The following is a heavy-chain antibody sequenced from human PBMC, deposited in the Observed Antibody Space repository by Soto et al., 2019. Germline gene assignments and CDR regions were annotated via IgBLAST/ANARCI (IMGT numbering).Heavy chain of an antibody. Sequence: PGGSLRLSCTASGFTFGDYAMSWVRQAPGKGLEWVGFIRSKAYGGTTEYVASVKGRFTISRDDSKSIAYLQMNSLKTEDTAVYYCTRDSRGLTMVRGVITGWYYGMDVWGQGTTVTVSS. V-gene: IGHV3-49*04. D-gene: IGHD3-10*01. CDR2: IRSKAYGGTT. CDR1: GFTFGDYA. J-gene: IGHJ6*02. CDR3: TRDSRGLTMVRGVITGWYYGMDV.